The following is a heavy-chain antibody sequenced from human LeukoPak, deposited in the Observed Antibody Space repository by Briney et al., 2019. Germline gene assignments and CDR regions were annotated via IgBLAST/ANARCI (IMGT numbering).Heavy chain of an antibody. V-gene: IGHV4-59*08. CDR2: IYYSGST. Sequence: SETLSLTCTVSGGSISSYYWSWIRQPPGKGLEWIGYIYYSGSTNYNPSLKSRVTISVDTSKNQFSLKLSSVTAADTAVYYCARRGSGSYSINYWGQGTLVTVSS. CDR1: GGSISSYY. J-gene: IGHJ4*02. D-gene: IGHD1-26*01. CDR3: ARRGSGSYSINY.